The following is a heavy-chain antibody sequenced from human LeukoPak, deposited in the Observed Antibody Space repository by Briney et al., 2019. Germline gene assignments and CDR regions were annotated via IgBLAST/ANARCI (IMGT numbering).Heavy chain of an antibody. Sequence: SVKVSCKASGGTFSSYAISWVRQAPGQGLEWMGGIIPIFGTANYAQKFQGRVTITADESTSTAYMELSSLRSEDTAVYYCAREYHPRRWLRFPALDYWGQGTLVTVSS. CDR3: AREYHPRRWLRFPALDY. CDR2: IIPIFGTA. D-gene: IGHD5-12*01. V-gene: IGHV1-69*01. J-gene: IGHJ4*02. CDR1: GGTFSSYA.